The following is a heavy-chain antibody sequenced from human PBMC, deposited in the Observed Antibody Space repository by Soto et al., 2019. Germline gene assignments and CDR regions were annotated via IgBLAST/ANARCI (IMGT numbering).Heavy chain of an antibody. Sequence: GGALKIFCRSSWYNFTNYWIGWVLQGSGKGLEWMGIIYPGDSDTRYTPSFHAQVTISADKSISTAYLQWRSLKASDTAMYYCARGFSSRRTCHVPLGDYWGQGTLVTVSS. CDR3: ARGFSSRRTCHVPLGDY. J-gene: IGHJ4*02. CDR2: IYPGDSDT. D-gene: IGHD2-2*01. V-gene: IGHV5-51*01. CDR1: WYNFTNYW.